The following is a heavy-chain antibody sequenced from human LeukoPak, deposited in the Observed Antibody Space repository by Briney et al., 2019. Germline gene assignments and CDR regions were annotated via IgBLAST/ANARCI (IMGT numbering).Heavy chain of an antibody. CDR3: AKGGYCSSTSCPPYYYMDV. CDR2: IYYSGST. Sequence: SETLSLTCTVSGGSISSYYWSWIRQPPGKGLEWIGYIYYSGSTNYNPSLKSRVTISVDTSKNQFSLKLSPVTAADTAVYYCAKGGYCSSTSCPPYYYMDVWGKGTTVTVSS. V-gene: IGHV4-59*01. J-gene: IGHJ6*03. D-gene: IGHD2-2*03. CDR1: GGSISSYY.